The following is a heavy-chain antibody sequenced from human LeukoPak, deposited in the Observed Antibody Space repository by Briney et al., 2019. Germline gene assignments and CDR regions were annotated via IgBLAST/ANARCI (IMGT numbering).Heavy chain of an antibody. CDR2: ISYDGSNK. V-gene: IGHV3-30*18. J-gene: IGHJ4*02. D-gene: IGHD3-22*01. Sequence: GGSLRLSCAASGLTFSSHGMHWVRQAPGKGLEWVAVISYDGSNKYYADSVKGRFTISRDNSKNTLYLQMNSLRAEDTAVYYCAKDTDYYDSSGYYYFDYWGQGTLVTVSS. CDR3: AKDTDYYDSSGYYYFDY. CDR1: GLTFSSHG.